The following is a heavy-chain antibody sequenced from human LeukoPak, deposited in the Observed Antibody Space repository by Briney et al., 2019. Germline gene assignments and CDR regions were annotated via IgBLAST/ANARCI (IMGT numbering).Heavy chain of an antibody. Sequence: GASVKVSCKASGYTLISYGISWVRQAPGQGLEWMGWISGYNGNTNYAQKLQGRVTMTRDTSTSTAYMELSSLRSDDTAVYYCARGRIDSSGYWLFLSDGFDIWGQGTMVTVSS. CDR2: ISGYNGNT. CDR3: ARGRIDSSGYWLFLSDGFDI. V-gene: IGHV1-18*01. D-gene: IGHD3-22*01. J-gene: IGHJ3*02. CDR1: GYTLISYG.